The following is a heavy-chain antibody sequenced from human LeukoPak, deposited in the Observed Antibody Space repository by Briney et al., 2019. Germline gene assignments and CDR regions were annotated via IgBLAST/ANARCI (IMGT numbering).Heavy chain of an antibody. Sequence: ASVKVSCKASGYTFTGYYMHWVRQAPGQGPEWMGWINPNSGGTNYAQKFQGRVTMTRDTSISTAYMELSRLRSDDTAVYYCARVHSPYSSSEHLFDYWGQGTLVTVSS. CDR2: INPNSGGT. J-gene: IGHJ4*02. CDR3: ARVHSPYSSSEHLFDY. CDR1: GYTFTGYY. D-gene: IGHD6-6*01. V-gene: IGHV1-2*02.